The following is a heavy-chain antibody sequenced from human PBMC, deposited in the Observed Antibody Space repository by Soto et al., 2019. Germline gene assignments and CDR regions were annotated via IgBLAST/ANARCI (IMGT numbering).Heavy chain of an antibody. CDR3: EHRRPNYTFDS. V-gene: IGHV2-5*02. J-gene: IGHJ4*02. Sequence: QITLKESCPTLVKPTQTLTVTCTFSGFSLRTGAEGVGWVRKPPGKALEWLAFIFGDGDKRYNPSLKSRLTITKDTSKSQVVLTIPNMDPVDTATYYCEHRRPNYTFDSWGQGTLVTVSS. CDR1: GFSLRTGAEG. CDR2: IFGDGDK. D-gene: IGHD3-3*01.